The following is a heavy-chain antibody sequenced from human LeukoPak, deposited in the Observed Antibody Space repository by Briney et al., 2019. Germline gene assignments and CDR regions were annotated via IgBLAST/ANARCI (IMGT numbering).Heavy chain of an antibody. D-gene: IGHD1-26*01. Sequence: PSETLSLTCAVYVDSFSNYHWNWIRQTPAKGMEWIGEVNESGGTNISPSLRSRVILSVDTSKNQFSLKLISVTVADTAIYYCARGQGATVPQVGKNWFDPWGQGTRVTVSS. CDR3: ARGQGATVPQVGKNWFDP. J-gene: IGHJ5*02. CDR1: VDSFSNYH. CDR2: VNESGGT. V-gene: IGHV4-34*01.